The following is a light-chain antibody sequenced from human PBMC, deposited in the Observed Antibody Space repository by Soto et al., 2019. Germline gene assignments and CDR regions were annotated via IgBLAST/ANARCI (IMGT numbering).Light chain of an antibody. CDR1: QSVSRW. CDR3: QQYSDYYT. Sequence: DIQMTQSPSTLSASIGDRVTITCRASQSVSRWLAWYQQKPGKAPKLLIYGASSLQSGVPSRFSGSASGTEFTPTISSLQPDDGATYYCQQYSDYYTFGQGTKLEIK. J-gene: IGKJ2*01. V-gene: IGKV1-5*03. CDR2: GAS.